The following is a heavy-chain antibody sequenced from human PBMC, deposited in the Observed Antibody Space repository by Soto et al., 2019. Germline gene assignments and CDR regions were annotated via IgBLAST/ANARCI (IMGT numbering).Heavy chain of an antibody. Sequence: GGSLTLFCISSGFTFRTYTMNWVRQAPGKGLEWVSGIRGFSPYTFYAESVKGRFTISRDNAKNSLYLQMNSLRAEDTAVYYCARDRGYDAHDYYYNAMDVWGQGTTVTVSS. V-gene: IGHV3-21*01. CDR3: ARDRGYDAHDYYYNAMDV. J-gene: IGHJ6*02. D-gene: IGHD2-15*01. CDR2: IRGFSPYT. CDR1: GFTFRTYT.